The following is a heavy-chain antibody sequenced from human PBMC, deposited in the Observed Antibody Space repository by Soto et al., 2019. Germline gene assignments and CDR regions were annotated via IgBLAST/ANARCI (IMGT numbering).Heavy chain of an antibody. D-gene: IGHD3-22*01. J-gene: IGHJ4*02. CDR2: IYNTGST. Sequence: QVQLQESGSGLVKPSQTLSLTCTVSGDSIRSGGYSWSWIRQPPRQGLEWIGYIYNTGSTSYSPSLKSRVTMSVDKSKNQFSLSLNSVTAADTAIYYCARAHYGPSGYYFDSWGQGALFTVSS. CDR3: ARAHYGPSGYYFDS. CDR1: GDSIRSGGYS. V-gene: IGHV4-30-2*01.